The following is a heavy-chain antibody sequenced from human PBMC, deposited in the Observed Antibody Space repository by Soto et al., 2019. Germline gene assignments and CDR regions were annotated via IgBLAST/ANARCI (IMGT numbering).Heavy chain of an antibody. CDR3: ARDSVRFLEWLSYHFDD. CDR2: IYYSGST. V-gene: IGHV4-61*01. Sequence: SETLSLTCTVSGGSVSSGSYHWSWIRQPPEKGLEWIGYIYYSGSTYYNPSLKSRVTISVDTSKNQFSLKLSSVTAADTAVYYCARDSVRFLEWLSYHFDDWGQGTPVTVSS. D-gene: IGHD3-3*01. J-gene: IGHJ4*02. CDR1: GGSVSSGSYH.